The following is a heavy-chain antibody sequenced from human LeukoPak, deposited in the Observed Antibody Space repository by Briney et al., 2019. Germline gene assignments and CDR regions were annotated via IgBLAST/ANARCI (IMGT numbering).Heavy chain of an antibody. V-gene: IGHV3-30*18. J-gene: IGHJ4*02. D-gene: IGHD1-26*01. CDR2: MSSDGINT. CDR1: GFTFRTTG. CDR3: AKDHSDSGRAFEY. Sequence: PGTSLRLSCATSGFTFRTTGVHRVRQGPGKGLEWVALMSSDGINTYYADSVKGRFTVSRDSSRDTPYLQMNSVRPDDTAVYYCAKDHSDSGRAFEYWGRGTLVTVSS.